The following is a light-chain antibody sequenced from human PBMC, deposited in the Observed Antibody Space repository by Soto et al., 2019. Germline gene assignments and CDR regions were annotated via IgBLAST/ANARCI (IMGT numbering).Light chain of an antibody. J-gene: IGKJ2*01. CDR2: WAS. CDR1: QSVLYGTNNENY. CDR3: QQYYSVPPT. V-gene: IGKV4-1*01. Sequence: DIVMTQSPDSLAVSLGERATINCKSSQSVLYGTNNENYLAWYQQKPGQPPKLLIYWASTRESGVPDRFSGSGSGTDFTLTISSLQAEDVAVYYCQQYYSVPPTFGQGTKLEIK.